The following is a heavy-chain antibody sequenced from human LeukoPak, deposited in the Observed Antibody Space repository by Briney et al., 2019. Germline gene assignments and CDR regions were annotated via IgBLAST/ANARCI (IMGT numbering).Heavy chain of an antibody. CDR2: ISGSGGST. D-gene: IGHD2-15*01. CDR1: GFTFSSYG. CDR3: AKFKQYCSGGSCYSTLFDY. Sequence: GGSLRLSCAASGFTFSSYGMSWVRQAPGKGLEWVSAISGSGGSTYYADSVKGRFTISRDNSKNTLYLQMNSLRAEDTAVYYCAKFKQYCSGGSCYSTLFDYWGQGTLVTVSS. V-gene: IGHV3-23*01. J-gene: IGHJ4*02.